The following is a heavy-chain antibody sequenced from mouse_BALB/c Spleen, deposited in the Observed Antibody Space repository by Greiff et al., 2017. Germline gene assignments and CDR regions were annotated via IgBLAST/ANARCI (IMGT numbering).Heavy chain of an antibody. CDR1: GFTFSSYG. CDR2: INSNGGST. Sequence: EVQLVESGGGLVKPGGSLKLSCAASGFTFSSYGMSWVRQTPDKRLELVATINSNGGSTYYPDSVKGRFTISRDNAKNTLYLQMSSLTSEDTAMYYCAREAHYYGYYFDYWGQGTTLTVSS. CDR3: AREAHYYGYYFDY. V-gene: IGHV5-6-3*01. D-gene: IGHD1-2*01. J-gene: IGHJ2*01.